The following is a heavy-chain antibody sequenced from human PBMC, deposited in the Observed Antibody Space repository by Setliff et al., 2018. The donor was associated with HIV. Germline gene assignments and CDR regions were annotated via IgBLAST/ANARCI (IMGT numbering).Heavy chain of an antibody. CDR3: ARLRLTMILMLNYFDY. D-gene: IGHD3-22*01. J-gene: IGHJ4*02. CDR2: IYTTGST. Sequence: ASETLSLTCTVSGDSISNYYWSWVRQPPGKGLEWIGYIYTTGSTNYNPSLKSRVTMSVDTSKNQFSLRLTSVTAADTAVYFCARLRLTMILMLNYFDYWGQGPLVTVSS. V-gene: IGHV4-4*09. CDR1: GDSISNYY.